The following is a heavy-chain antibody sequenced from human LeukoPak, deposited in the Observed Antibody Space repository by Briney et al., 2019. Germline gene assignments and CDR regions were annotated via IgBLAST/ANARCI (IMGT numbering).Heavy chain of an antibody. D-gene: IGHD6-6*01. J-gene: IGHJ5*02. CDR1: GFTFSSYS. Sequence: GGSMRLSCAASGFTFSSYSMNLVRQAPGKGLEWVSSISSSSSYIYYADSVKGRFTISSDNAKNSLYLQMNSMRAEDTAVYYCARDLGPEYSSSSGGFWFDPWGQGTLVTVSS. CDR3: ARDLGPEYSSSSGGFWFDP. CDR2: ISSSSSYI. V-gene: IGHV3-21*01.